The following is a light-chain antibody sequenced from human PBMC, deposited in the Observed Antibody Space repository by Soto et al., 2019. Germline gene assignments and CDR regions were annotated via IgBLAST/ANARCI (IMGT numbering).Light chain of an antibody. Sequence: EIVMTQSPATLSVSPGERATLSCRASQSVSSNLAWYQQKPDQAPRLLIYGASTRATGIPARFSGSGSGTEFTLTISSLQSEDFAVYYCQQYNNWPFPFGPGTKVDIK. CDR3: QQYNNWPFP. J-gene: IGKJ3*01. CDR1: QSVSSN. V-gene: IGKV3-15*01. CDR2: GAS.